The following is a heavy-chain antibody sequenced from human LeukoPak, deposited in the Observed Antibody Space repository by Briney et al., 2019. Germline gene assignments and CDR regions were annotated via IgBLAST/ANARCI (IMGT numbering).Heavy chain of an antibody. V-gene: IGHV1-18*01. CDR3: VRVLDYSFYEGWFAP. D-gene: IGHD4-11*01. Sequence: ASVKVSCKASGYTFTSYTISWVRQAPGQGLEWMGWITTYNGNTNYAENLKGRVTMTRDTSTTTAYTELRNLRSDDTAVYYCVRVLDYSFYEGWFAPWGQGTLVTVSS. CDR1: GYTFTSYT. J-gene: IGHJ5*02. CDR2: ITTYNGNT.